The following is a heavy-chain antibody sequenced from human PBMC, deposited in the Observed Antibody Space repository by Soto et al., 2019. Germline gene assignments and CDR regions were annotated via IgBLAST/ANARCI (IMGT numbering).Heavy chain of an antibody. Sequence: QITLKESGPPLVKPTQTLTLTCTFSGFSLSTSGVGVGWIRQPPGKALEWLALIYWDDDKRYSPSLKSRLTITKDTSKNQVVLTMTNMDPVDTATYYCALLGYCSSTSCYAGDWFDPWGQGTLVTVSS. CDR3: ALLGYCSSTSCYAGDWFDP. CDR1: GFSLSTSGVG. D-gene: IGHD2-2*01. J-gene: IGHJ5*02. CDR2: IYWDDDK. V-gene: IGHV2-5*02.